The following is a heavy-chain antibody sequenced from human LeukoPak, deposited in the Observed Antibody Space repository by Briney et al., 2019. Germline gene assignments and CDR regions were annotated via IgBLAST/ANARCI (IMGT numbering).Heavy chain of an antibody. V-gene: IGHV4-38-2*01. J-gene: IGHJ4*02. CDR1: GYSISSGYY. D-gene: IGHD6-6*01. CDR2: IYHSRTT. Sequence: SETLSLTCAVSGYSISSGYYWGWVRQPPGKGLEWIGTIYHSRTTYYNPSLKSRVTISVDTSKKQFSLKLSSVTAADTAVYYCARYSSSSVAPSYWGQGTLVTVSS. CDR3: ARYSSSSVAPSY.